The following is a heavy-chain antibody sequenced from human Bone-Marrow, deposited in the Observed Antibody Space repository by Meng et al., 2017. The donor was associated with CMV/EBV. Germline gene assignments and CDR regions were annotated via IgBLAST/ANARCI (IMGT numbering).Heavy chain of an antibody. CDR2: ISRSSSDI. Sequence: GGPRRLSCAASGFTFSSYSMNWVRQAPGKGLEWVSAISRSSSDIYNVESVKGGFTISRDNAKNSQDLQMNSLIAKDTAVYDCAREWGVADNIISYDYYGMDVWGQGTTVTVSS. V-gene: IGHV3-21*01. J-gene: IGHJ6*02. D-gene: IGHD2-15*01. CDR3: AREWGVADNIISYDYYGMDV. CDR1: GFTFSSYS.